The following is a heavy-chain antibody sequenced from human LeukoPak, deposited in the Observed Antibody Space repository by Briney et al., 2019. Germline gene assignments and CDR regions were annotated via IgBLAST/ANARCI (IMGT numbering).Heavy chain of an antibody. Sequence: SETLSLTCTVSGVSISSYYWSWVRQPPGKGLEWIGYIYYSGSTNYNPSLKSRVTMSLDTSKNQFSLKLTSVTAADTAVYYCARHGGVVRGQGSDAFDIWGQGTMVTVSS. V-gene: IGHV4-59*08. J-gene: IGHJ3*02. D-gene: IGHD3-10*01. CDR3: ARHGGVVRGQGSDAFDI. CDR2: IYYSGST. CDR1: GVSISSYY.